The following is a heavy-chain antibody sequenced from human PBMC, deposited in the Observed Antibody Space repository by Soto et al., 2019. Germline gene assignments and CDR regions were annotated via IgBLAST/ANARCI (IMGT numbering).Heavy chain of an antibody. CDR3: ARDWLWFGEFGGMAV. Sequence: GASVKVSCKASGYTFTGYYMHWVRQAPGQGLEWMGWINPNSGGTNYAQKFQGWVTMTRDTSISTAYMELSRLRSDDTAVYYCARDWLWFGEFGGMAVWGQGTTVTVSS. CDR2: INPNSGGT. D-gene: IGHD3-10*01. V-gene: IGHV1-2*04. CDR1: GYTFTGYY. J-gene: IGHJ6*02.